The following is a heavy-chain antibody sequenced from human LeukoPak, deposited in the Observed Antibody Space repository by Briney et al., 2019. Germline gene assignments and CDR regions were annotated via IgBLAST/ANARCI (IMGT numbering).Heavy chain of an antibody. J-gene: IGHJ5*02. CDR3: ARSGDHYDFWSGPPGFDP. D-gene: IGHD3-3*01. CDR2: INHSGST. V-gene: IGHV4-34*01. CDR1: GGSFSGYY. Sequence: PSETLSLTCAVHGGSFSGYYWSWIRQPPGKGLEWIGEINHSGSTNYNPSLKSRVTISVDTSKNQFSLKLSSVTAADTAVYYCARSGDHYDFWSGPPGFDPWGQGTLVTVSS.